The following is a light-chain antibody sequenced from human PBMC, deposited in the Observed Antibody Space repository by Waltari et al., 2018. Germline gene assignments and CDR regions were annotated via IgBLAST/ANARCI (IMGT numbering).Light chain of an antibody. V-gene: IGKV3-20*01. CDR3: QHYVRLPAT. J-gene: IGKJ1*01. CDR1: QSVSRT. CDR2: AAS. Sequence: EIVLTQSPGTLSLAPGERATLSCRASQSVSRTLAWYQQKPGQAPSLLIYAASTRPTGIPDRFSGSGSGTDFSLTISRLEPEDFAVYYCQHYVRLPATFGQGTTVEIK.